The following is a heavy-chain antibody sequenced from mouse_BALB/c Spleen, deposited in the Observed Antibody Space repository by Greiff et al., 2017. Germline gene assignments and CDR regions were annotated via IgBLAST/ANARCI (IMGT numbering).Heavy chain of an antibody. CDR2: INPSTGYT. J-gene: IGHJ2*01. D-gene: IGHD1-1*02. CDR1: GYTFTSYW. CDR3: ARLDYYGGGDY. V-gene: IGHV1-7*01. Sequence: VKLQESGAELAKPGASVKMSCKASGYTFTSYWMHWVKQRPGQGLEWIGYINPSTGYTEYNQKFKDKATLTADKSSSTAYMQLRSLTSEDSAVYYCARLDYYGGGDYWGQGTTLTVSS.